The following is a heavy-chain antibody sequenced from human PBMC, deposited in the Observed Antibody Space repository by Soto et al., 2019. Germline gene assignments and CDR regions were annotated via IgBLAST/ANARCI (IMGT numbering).Heavy chain of an antibody. CDR3: ARDDYDSSGYYYVDY. CDR2: IWYDGSNK. D-gene: IGHD3-22*01. CDR1: GFTFSSYG. J-gene: IGHJ4*02. V-gene: IGHV3-33*01. Sequence: QVQLVESGGGVVQPGRSLRLSCAASGFTFSSYGMHWVRQAPGKGLEWVAVIWYDGSNKYYADSLKGLFTISRDNSKKGVDLQVNSLRAEDTAVYFCARDDYDSSGYYYVDYWGQGTLVTVSS.